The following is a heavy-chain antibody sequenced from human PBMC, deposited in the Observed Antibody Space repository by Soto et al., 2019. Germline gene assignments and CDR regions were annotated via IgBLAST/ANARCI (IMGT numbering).Heavy chain of an antibody. CDR2: MNEDWSVT. CDR3: VKDFGGNWDS. Sequence: WGSRRLSSPASGFRVSSYSMHWDRHAPGKWLGWVARMNEDWSVTSHAESVRGRFTISRDSAKNTLYLQMNSLTADDKAVYYCVKDFGGNWDSWGHGIRVPVSS. D-gene: IGHD2-21*01. CDR1: GFRVSSYS. V-gene: IGHV3-74*01. J-gene: IGHJ5*01.